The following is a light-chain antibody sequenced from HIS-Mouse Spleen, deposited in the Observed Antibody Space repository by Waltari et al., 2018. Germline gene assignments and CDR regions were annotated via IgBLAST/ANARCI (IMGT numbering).Light chain of an antibody. J-gene: IGLJ2*01. Sequence: SSELTQDPAVSVALGQTVRITCQGVSLRSYYASWYQQKPGQAPVLVIYGKNNRPSGFPDRFSGSSSGNTASLTITGAQAEDEADYYCNSRDSSGNHVVFGGGTKLTVL. CDR3: NSRDSSGNHVV. CDR2: GKN. CDR1: SLRSYY. V-gene: IGLV3-19*01.